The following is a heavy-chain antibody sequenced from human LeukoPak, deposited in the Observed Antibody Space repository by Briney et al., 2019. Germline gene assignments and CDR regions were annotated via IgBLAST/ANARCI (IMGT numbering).Heavy chain of an antibody. D-gene: IGHD6-6*01. CDR3: ARGAKARPAFYYYYYYMDV. J-gene: IGHJ6*03. V-gene: IGHV1-8*01. CDR2: MNPNSGNT. Sequence: ASVKVSCKASGYTFTSYDINWVRQATGQGLEGMGWMNPNSGNTGYAQKFQGRVTMTRNTSISTAYRELSSLRSEDTAVYYCARGAKARPAFYYYYYYMDVWGKGTTVTVSS. CDR1: GYTFTSYD.